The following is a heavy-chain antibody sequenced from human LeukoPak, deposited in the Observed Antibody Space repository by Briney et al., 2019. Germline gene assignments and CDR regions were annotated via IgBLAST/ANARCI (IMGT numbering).Heavy chain of an antibody. CDR1: GFTFDDYA. CDR2: ISWNSGSI. CDR3: AKGQVAGAAQNRFDP. J-gene: IGHJ5*02. Sequence: GGSLRLSCAASGFTFDDYAMHWVRQAPGKGLEWVSGISWNSGSIGYADSVKGRFTISRDNAKNSLYLQMNSLRAEDTAVYYCAKGQVAGAAQNRFDPWGQGTLVTVSS. D-gene: IGHD6-19*01. V-gene: IGHV3-9*01.